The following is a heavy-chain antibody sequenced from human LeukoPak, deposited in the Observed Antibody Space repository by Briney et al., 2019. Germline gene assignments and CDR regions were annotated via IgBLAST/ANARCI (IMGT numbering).Heavy chain of an antibody. J-gene: IGHJ4*02. Sequence: ASVKVSCKASGYTFTSYGISWVRQAPGQGLEWMGWISAYNGNTNYAQKLQGRVTMTTDTSTSTAYMELRSLRSDDTAVYYCAREGSDYYDSSGYPLDYWGQGTLVTVSS. D-gene: IGHD3-22*01. V-gene: IGHV1-18*01. CDR2: ISAYNGNT. CDR3: AREGSDYYDSSGYPLDY. CDR1: GYTFTSYG.